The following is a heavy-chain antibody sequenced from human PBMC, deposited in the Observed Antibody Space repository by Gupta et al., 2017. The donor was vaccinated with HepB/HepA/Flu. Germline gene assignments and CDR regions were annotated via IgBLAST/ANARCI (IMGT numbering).Heavy chain of an antibody. Sequence: QVQLQESGPGLVKPSETLSLTCTVSGGSISSYYWSWIRQPPGKGLEWIGYIYYSGSTNDNPSLKSRVTISVDTYKNKFSLKMSYVNAADTAVYYCARERRGYSPPGEWGQGNLVTVSS. CDR2: IYYSGST. J-gene: IGHJ4*02. CDR3: ARERRGYSPPGE. D-gene: IGHD6-25*01. CDR1: GGSISSYY. V-gene: IGHV4-59*01.